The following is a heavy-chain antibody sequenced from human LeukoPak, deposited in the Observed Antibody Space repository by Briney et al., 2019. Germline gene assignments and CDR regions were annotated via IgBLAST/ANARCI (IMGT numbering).Heavy chain of an antibody. CDR2: ISYDGSNK. CDR3: ARDRVGIVLSRAFDI. J-gene: IGHJ3*02. CDR1: GFTFSSYA. Sequence: GRSLRLSCAASGFTFSSYAMHWVRQAPGKGLEWVAVISYDGSNKYYADSVKGRFTISRDNSKNTLYLQMNSLRAEDTAVYYCARDRVGIVLSRAFDIWGQGTMVTVSS. D-gene: IGHD1-26*01. V-gene: IGHV3-30*04.